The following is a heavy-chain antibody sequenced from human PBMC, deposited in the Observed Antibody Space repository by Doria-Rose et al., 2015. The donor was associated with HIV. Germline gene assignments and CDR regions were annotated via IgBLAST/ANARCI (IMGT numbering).Heavy chain of an antibody. CDR2: INQDGNEK. V-gene: IGHV3-7*01. J-gene: IGHJ4*02. CDR3: ARDRSDHASPPDDYDSSGYFDF. D-gene: IGHD3-22*01. Sequence: VSSINQDGNEKYYVDSVKGRSPISRDNAKNSLYLLMNSLRAEDTAIFYCARDRSDHASPPDDYDSSGYFDFWGQGTLVTVSS.